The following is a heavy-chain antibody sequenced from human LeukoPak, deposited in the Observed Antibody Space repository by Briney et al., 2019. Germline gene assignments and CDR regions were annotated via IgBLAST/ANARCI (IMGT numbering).Heavy chain of an antibody. D-gene: IGHD1-20*01. CDR2: NNPNSGGT. V-gene: IGHV1-2*02. J-gene: IGHJ6*02. CDR3: ARGDYNWNDGERYYGMDV. Sequence: ASVKVSCKASGYTFTGYYMHWGRQAPGQGLEWMGWNNPNSGGTNYAQKFQGRVTMTRDTSISTAYMELSRLRSDDTAVYYCARGDYNWNDGERYYGMDVWGQGTTVTVSS. CDR1: GYTFTGYY.